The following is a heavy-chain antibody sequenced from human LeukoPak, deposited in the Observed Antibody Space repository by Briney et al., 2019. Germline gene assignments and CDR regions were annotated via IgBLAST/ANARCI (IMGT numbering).Heavy chain of an antibody. CDR2: ISSSSRYI. J-gene: IGHJ4*02. Sequence: GGSLRLSCAASGFTFSSYSMNWARQAPGKGLEWVSSISSSSRYIYYADSVKGRFTISRDNAKNSLYLQMNSLRAEDTGVYYCARDSSIAAAGFFDYWGQGTLVTVSS. CDR3: ARDSSIAAAGFFDY. V-gene: IGHV3-21*01. D-gene: IGHD6-13*01. CDR1: GFTFSSYS.